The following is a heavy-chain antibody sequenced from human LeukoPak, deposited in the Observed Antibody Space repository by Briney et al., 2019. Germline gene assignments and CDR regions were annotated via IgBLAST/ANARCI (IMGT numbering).Heavy chain of an antibody. Sequence: GGSLRLSCAASGFTFRSYAMHWVRQAPGKGLEWVAVISYDGRKKFYADSVKGRFSISRDNSKNTLYLQMNSLRAEDTAVYYCARDHDSSGYFDYWGQGTLVTVSS. J-gene: IGHJ4*02. CDR3: ARDHDSSGYFDY. CDR2: ISYDGRKK. CDR1: GFTFRSYA. V-gene: IGHV3-30*04. D-gene: IGHD3-22*01.